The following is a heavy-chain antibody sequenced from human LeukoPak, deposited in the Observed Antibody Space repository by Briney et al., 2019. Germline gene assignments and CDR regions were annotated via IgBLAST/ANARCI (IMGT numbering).Heavy chain of an antibody. CDR2: IYPGDSDT. J-gene: IGHJ3*02. CDR1: GYSFTSYW. CDR3: ARRPHYYDSSAYAFDI. D-gene: IGHD3-22*01. Sequence: GESLKISCEGSGYSFTSYWIGWVRPMPGKGLGWMGIIYPGDSDTRYSPSFQGQVTISADKSISTAYLQWSSLKASDTAMYYCARRPHYYDSSAYAFDIWGQGTMVTVSS. V-gene: IGHV5-51*01.